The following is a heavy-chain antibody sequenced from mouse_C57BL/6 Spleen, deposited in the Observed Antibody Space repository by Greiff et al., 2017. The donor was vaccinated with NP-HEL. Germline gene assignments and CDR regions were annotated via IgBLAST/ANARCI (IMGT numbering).Heavy chain of an antibody. Sequence: EVQVVESGPELVKPGASVKISCKASGYSFTDYNMNWVKQSNGKSLEWIGVINPNYGTTSYNQKFKGKATLTVDQASSTAYMQLNSLTSEDSAVYYCARRRLITTVVANYAMDYWGQGTSVTVSS. CDR1: GYSFTDYN. D-gene: IGHD1-1*01. J-gene: IGHJ4*01. V-gene: IGHV1-39*01. CDR3: ARRRLITTVVANYAMDY. CDR2: INPNYGTT.